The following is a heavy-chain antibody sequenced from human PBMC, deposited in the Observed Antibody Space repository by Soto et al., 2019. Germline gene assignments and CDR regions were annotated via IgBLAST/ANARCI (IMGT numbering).Heavy chain of an antibody. CDR3: AKVAMVRGLYYFDY. CDR2: ISYDGTTE. CDR1: GFTFSSYG. Sequence: QVQLVESGGGVVQPGTSLRLSCAASGFTFSSYGMHWVRQAPGKGLEWVALISYDGTTEYYADSVKGRFTISRDNSKNTLYLQMNGLRAEDTAVYYWAKVAMVRGLYYFDYWGQGTLVTVSS. D-gene: IGHD3-10*01. V-gene: IGHV3-30*18. J-gene: IGHJ4*02.